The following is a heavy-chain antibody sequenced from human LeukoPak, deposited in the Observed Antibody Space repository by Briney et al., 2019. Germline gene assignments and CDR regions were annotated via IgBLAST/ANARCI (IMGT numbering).Heavy chain of an antibody. CDR1: GYTFTSYD. CDR2: MNPNSGNT. CDR3: ARGWRSFGDPLDYYYYYMDV. V-gene: IGHV1-8*01. J-gene: IGHJ6*03. Sequence: ASVKVSCKASGYTFTSYDINWVRQATGQGPEWMGWMNPNSGNTGYAQKFQGRVTMTRNTSISTAYMELSSLRSEDTAVYYCARGWRSFGDPLDYYYYYMDVWGKGTTVTISS. D-gene: IGHD3-10*01.